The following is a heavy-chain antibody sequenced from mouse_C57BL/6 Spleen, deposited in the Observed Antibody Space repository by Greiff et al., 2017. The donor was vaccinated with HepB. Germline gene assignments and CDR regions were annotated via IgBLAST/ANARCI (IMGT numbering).Heavy chain of an antibody. J-gene: IGHJ3*01. CDR2: IWRGGST. CDR1: GFSLTSYG. Sequence: VKLQESGPGLVQPSQSLSITCTVSGFSLTSYGVHWVRQSPGKGLEWLGVIWRGGSTDYNAAFMSRLSITKDNSKSQVFFKMNSLQADDTAIYYCAKNRFYDYDGFAYWGQGTLVTVSA. D-gene: IGHD2-4*01. V-gene: IGHV2-5*01. CDR3: AKNRFYDYDGFAY.